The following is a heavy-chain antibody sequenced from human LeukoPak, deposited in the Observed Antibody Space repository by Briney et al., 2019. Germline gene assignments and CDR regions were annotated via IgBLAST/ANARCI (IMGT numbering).Heavy chain of an antibody. D-gene: IGHD3-3*01. Sequence: PGGSLRLSCAASGFTFSSCAMSWVRQAPGKGLEWVSAISGSGGSTYYADSVKGRFTISRDNSKNTLYLQMNSLRAEDTAVYYCAKGGDFWSGYYFDYWGQGTLVTVSS. V-gene: IGHV3-23*01. J-gene: IGHJ4*02. CDR1: GFTFSSCA. CDR2: ISGSGGST. CDR3: AKGGDFWSGYYFDY.